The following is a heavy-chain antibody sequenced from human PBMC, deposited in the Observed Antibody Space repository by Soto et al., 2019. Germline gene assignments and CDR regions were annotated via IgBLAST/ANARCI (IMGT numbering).Heavy chain of an antibody. CDR1: GFTFSSYA. V-gene: IGHV3-23*01. J-gene: IGHJ6*02. CDR3: AKDTETGYSSSWSPYYYYGMDV. CDR2: ISGSGGST. Sequence: GGSLRLSCAASGFTFSSYAMSWVRQAPGKGLEWVSAISGSGGSTYYADSVKCRFTISRDNSKNTLYLQMNSLRAEDTAVYYCAKDTETGYSSSWSPYYYYGMDVWGQGTTVTVSS. D-gene: IGHD6-13*01.